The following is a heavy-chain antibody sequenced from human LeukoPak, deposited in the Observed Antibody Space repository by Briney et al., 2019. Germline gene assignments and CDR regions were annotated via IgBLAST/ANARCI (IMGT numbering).Heavy chain of an antibody. CDR1: GFTFSSYD. Sequence: GGSLRLSCAASGFTFSSYDMHWVRQATGKGLDWVSAIGTAGDTYYPGSVKGRFTISRENAKNSLYLQMNSLRAGDTAVYYCARVGKTYYYDSSGYSLSWYFDLWGRGTLVTVSS. CDR2: IGTAGDT. V-gene: IGHV3-13*01. J-gene: IGHJ2*01. CDR3: ARVGKTYYYDSSGYSLSWYFDL. D-gene: IGHD3-22*01.